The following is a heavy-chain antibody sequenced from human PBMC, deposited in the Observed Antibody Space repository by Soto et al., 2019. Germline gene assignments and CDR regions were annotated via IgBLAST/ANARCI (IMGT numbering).Heavy chain of an antibody. CDR1: GYTFREYW. D-gene: IGHD3-22*01. Sequence: GESLKISCKTSGYTFREYWIGRVRQRPGKGLEWMAIIYPGDPETRYGPAFEGQVTISADRATRTAHLQWKSLKASDTATYYCARHSSAYDYYFDYWGQGSRVTVSS. V-gene: IGHV5-51*01. CDR2: IYPGDPET. CDR3: ARHSSAYDYYFDY. J-gene: IGHJ4*02.